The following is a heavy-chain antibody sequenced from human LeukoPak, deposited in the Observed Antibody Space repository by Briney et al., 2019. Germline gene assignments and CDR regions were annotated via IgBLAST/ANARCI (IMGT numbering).Heavy chain of an antibody. CDR1: GGSISSGTYY. Sequence: PSETLSLTCTVSGGSISSGTYYWSWIRQPAGKGLEWIGRIYPTGSTNYNPSLKSRVTISVDTSKNQFSLKLSSVTAADTAVYYCARGNYGVDYWGQGTLVTVSS. D-gene: IGHD3-16*01. CDR2: IYPTGST. CDR3: ARGNYGVDY. J-gene: IGHJ4*02. V-gene: IGHV4-61*02.